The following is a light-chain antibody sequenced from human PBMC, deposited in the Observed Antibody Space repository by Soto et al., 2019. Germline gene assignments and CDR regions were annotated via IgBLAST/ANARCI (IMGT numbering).Light chain of an antibody. CDR2: EID. CDR3: QYYDSILSAPI. V-gene: IGLV1-40*01. J-gene: IGLJ2*01. Sequence: QSVLTQPPSVSGAPGQRVTISCAGTSSNIGTGYDVHRYQQLPDTAPQLIIYEIDNRPSGVPDRFSGSRSGTSASLAITGLEAEDEADYYCQYYDSILSAPIFGGGTKLTVL. CDR1: SSNIGTGYD.